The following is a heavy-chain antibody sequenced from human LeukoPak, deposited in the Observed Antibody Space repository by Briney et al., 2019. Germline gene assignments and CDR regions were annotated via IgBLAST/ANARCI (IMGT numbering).Heavy chain of an antibody. CDR1: GYNFSTYW. V-gene: IGHV5-51*01. D-gene: IGHD6-19*01. CDR3: ARRGIAVAGTPAEYFQH. Sequence: GGAPEISCKGSGYNFSTYWIGWGRQVPGKGLEWMGIIYPGDSDNRYSPSFQGQVTISADKSFSTAYLQWSSLQASDTAMYYCARRGIAVAGTPAEYFQHWGQGTQVIVSS. CDR2: IYPGDSDN. J-gene: IGHJ1*01.